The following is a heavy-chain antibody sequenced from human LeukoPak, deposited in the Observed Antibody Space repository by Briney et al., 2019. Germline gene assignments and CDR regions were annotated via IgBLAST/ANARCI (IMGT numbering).Heavy chain of an antibody. J-gene: IGHJ4*02. CDR1: GFTFSSYW. Sequence: GGSLRLSCAASGFTFSSYWMSWVRQAPGKGLEWVANINQDGSEKYSVDSVKGRFTISRDNAKNSLYLQMNSLRAEDTAVYYCAKPITSKTYSSSWYYFDDWGQGTLVTVSS. CDR3: AKPITSKTYSSSWYYFDD. D-gene: IGHD6-13*01. V-gene: IGHV3-7*01. CDR2: INQDGSEK.